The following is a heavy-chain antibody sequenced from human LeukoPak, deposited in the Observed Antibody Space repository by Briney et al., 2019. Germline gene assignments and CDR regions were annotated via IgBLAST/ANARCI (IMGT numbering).Heavy chain of an antibody. CDR2: IYYSGST. CDR3: ARVVAARLGYWYFDL. D-gene: IGHD6-6*01. V-gene: IGHV4-39*01. CDR1: GGSISSSSYY. Sequence: SQTLSLTCAVSGGSISSSSYYWGWIRQPPGKGLEWIGSIYYSGSTYYNPSLKSRVTISVDTSKNQFSLKLSSVTAADTAVYYCARVVAARLGYWYFDLRGRGTLVTVSS. J-gene: IGHJ2*01.